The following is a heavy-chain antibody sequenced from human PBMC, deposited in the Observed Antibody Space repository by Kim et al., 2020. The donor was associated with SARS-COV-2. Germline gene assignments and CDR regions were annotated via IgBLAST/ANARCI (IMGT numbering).Heavy chain of an antibody. CDR3: AGLQLRRITIFGVGEKGTWFDP. CDR2: IYYSGST. D-gene: IGHD3-3*01. J-gene: IGHJ5*02. Sequence: SETLSLTCTVSGGSISSSSYYWGWIRQPPGKGLEWIGSIYYSGSTYYNPSLKSRVTISVDTSKNQFSLKLSSVTAADTALYYCAGLQLRRITIFGVGEKGTWFDPWGQGTLVTVSS. V-gene: IGHV4-39*01. CDR1: GGSISSSSYY.